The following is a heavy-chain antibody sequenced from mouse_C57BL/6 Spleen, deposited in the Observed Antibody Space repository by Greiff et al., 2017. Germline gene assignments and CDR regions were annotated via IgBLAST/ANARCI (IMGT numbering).Heavy chain of an antibody. D-gene: IGHD1-1*01. J-gene: IGHJ2*01. CDR3: ASPLYGSSGDD. CDR2: IDPSDSYT. V-gene: IGHV1-59*01. Sequence: QVQLQQPGAELVRPGTSVKLSCKASGYTFTSYWMHWVKQRPGQGLEWIGAIDPSDSYTNYTHKFKGKATLTVDTSSSTAYMQLSSLTSEDSAVYYCASPLYGSSGDDWGQSTTLTVSS. CDR1: GYTFTSYW.